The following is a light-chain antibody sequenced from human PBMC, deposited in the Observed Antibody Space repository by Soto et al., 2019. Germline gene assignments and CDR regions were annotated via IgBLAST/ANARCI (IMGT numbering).Light chain of an antibody. CDR2: ASS. Sequence: DLQLTQSPSFLSASIGDRVTITCRASQGISSYLAWYQQTPGRAPKLLIYASSTLQSGVPSRFSGSGSGTEFTLTISSLQPDDFATYYCQQVNTFPVTFGQGTRLDI. CDR3: QQVNTFPVT. CDR1: QGISSY. J-gene: IGKJ5*01. V-gene: IGKV1-9*01.